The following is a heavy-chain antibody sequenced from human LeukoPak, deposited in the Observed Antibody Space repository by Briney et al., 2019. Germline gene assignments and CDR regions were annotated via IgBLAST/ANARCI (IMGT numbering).Heavy chain of an antibody. J-gene: IGHJ4*02. CDR1: GFTFSSYT. D-gene: IGHD2-2*01. V-gene: IGHV3-48*02. CDR2: ISSSSSTV. Sequence: HPGGSLRLSCAASGFTFSSYTMNSVRQPPGGGLEWVSYISSSSSTVYYPDSVKGRFSISRDNAKNSLYLQMTSLRDEDTAVYYCSRGYCSSTSCDNFDYWGQGTLVTVSS. CDR3: SRGYCSSTSCDNFDY.